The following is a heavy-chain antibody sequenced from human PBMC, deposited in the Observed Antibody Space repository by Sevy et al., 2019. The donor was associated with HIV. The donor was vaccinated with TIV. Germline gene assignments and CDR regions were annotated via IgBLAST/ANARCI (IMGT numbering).Heavy chain of an antibody. Sequence: ASVKVSCKASGGTFSNYAISWVRQAPGQGLEWMGGIIPIFGTANYAQKFQGRVTITADESTSTAYMELSSLRSEDTAVYYCARERQQLVLWSSFDYWGQGTLVTVSS. J-gene: IGHJ4*02. CDR3: ARERQQLVLWSSFDY. CDR2: IIPIFGTA. CDR1: GGTFSNYA. D-gene: IGHD6-13*01. V-gene: IGHV1-69*13.